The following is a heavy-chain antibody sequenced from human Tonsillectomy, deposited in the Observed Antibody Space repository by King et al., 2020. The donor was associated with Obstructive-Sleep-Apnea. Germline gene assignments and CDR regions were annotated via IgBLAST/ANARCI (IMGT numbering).Heavy chain of an antibody. V-gene: IGHV1-18*01. D-gene: IGHD1-26*01. CDR2: ISVFNGYT. J-gene: IGHJ6*02. CDR1: GYTFTDYG. CDR3: ARAIGSRDYYGLDV. Sequence: QLVPSGAEVTKPGASVNVSCKASGYTFTDYGITWVRQAPGQGLEWMAWISVFNGYTNYAQKFQGRVTMTADTSTSTAYMELRSLRSDDTAVYYCARAIGSRDYYGLDVWGQGTTVTVSS.